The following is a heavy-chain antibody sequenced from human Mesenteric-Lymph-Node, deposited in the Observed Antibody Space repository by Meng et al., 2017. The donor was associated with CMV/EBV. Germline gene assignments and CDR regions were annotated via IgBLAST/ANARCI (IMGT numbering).Heavy chain of an antibody. D-gene: IGHD6-6*01. J-gene: IGHJ6*02. CDR2: IRYDGSNK. V-gene: IGHV3-30*02. CDR3: ARVTPRWRQLHQPSYGMDV. CDR1: GFTFSSYG. Sequence: GESLKISCAASGFTFSSYGMHWVRQAPGKGLEWVAFIRYDGSNKYYADSVKGRFTISRDNSKNTLYLQMNSLRAEDTAVYYCARVTPRWRQLHQPSYGMDVWGQGTTVTVSS.